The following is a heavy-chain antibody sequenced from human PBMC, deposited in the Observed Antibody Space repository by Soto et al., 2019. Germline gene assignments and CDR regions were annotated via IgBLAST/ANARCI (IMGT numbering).Heavy chain of an antibody. CDR2: ISTSGDRT. V-gene: IGHV3-23*01. Sequence: EVHLLESGGGLVQPGGSLGLSCAASGFNFSSYAMSWVRQAPGKGLEWVSAISTSGDRTYYADSVRGRFTISRDNSKNTLYLQVNNLRAEDTAVYYCAKLYGSGIQGTRGFDYWGQGTLVTVTS. CDR1: GFNFSSYA. J-gene: IGHJ4*02. CDR3: AKLYGSGIQGTRGFDY. D-gene: IGHD3-10*01.